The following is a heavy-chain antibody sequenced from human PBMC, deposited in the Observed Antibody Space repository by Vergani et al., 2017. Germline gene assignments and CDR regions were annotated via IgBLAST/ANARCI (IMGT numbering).Heavy chain of an antibody. CDR1: GFTFIMHA. J-gene: IGHJ3*02. CDR2: LSASDRRT. V-gene: IGHV3-23*01. D-gene: IGHD6-19*01. CDR3: AKFRRSEVAGTFRAFDI. Sequence: EVQLLESGGDLVQPGGSLRLSCAASGFTFIMHAMSWVRQAPGKGLEWLSTLSASDRRTHYADSVKGRLTISRDNSKNTLFLHMNSLRPEDTAVYYCAKFRRSEVAGTFRAFDICRQGTMVTVSS.